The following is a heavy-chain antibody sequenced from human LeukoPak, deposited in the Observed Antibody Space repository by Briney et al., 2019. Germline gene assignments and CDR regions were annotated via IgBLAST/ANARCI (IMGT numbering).Heavy chain of an antibody. D-gene: IGHD3-10*01. CDR3: VRGGPLLWFGELLRDP. V-gene: IGHV1-8*01. Sequence: GASVKVSCKASGYTFTSYDINWVRQATGQGLEWMGWMNPNSGNTGYAQKFQGRVTMTRNTSISTAYMELSSLRSEDTAVYYCVRGGPLLWFGELLRDPWGQGTLVTVSS. CDR1: GYTFTSYD. CDR2: MNPNSGNT. J-gene: IGHJ5*02.